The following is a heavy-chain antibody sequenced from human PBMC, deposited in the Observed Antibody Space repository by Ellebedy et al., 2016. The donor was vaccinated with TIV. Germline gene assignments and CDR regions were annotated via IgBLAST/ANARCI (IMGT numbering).Heavy chain of an antibody. CDR3: ARLGVIAAAGASDY. J-gene: IGHJ4*02. D-gene: IGHD6-13*01. Sequence: PGGSLRLSCAASGFTFSGYYMSWFLQAPGKGPEWVSYISYSGDLMYYADSVKGRFTTSRDNAENSLYLQMNSLRAEDTAVYYCARLGVIAAAGASDYWGQGTLVIVSS. CDR1: GFTFSGYY. CDR2: ISYSGDLM. V-gene: IGHV3-11*01.